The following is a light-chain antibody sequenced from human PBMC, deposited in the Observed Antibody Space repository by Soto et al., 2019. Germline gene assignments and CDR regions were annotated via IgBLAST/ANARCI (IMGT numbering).Light chain of an antibody. CDR3: CSYTSSNTLV. CDR1: SSDVGRYNY. V-gene: IGLV2-14*01. CDR2: DVN. J-gene: IGLJ2*01. Sequence: QSVLTQPASVSGSPGQSITISCTGTSSDVGRYNYVSWYQQHPGKAPKLMIYDVNNRPSGVSNRFSGSKSGNTASLTISGLQAEDEADYYCCSYTSSNTLVFGGGTKVTVL.